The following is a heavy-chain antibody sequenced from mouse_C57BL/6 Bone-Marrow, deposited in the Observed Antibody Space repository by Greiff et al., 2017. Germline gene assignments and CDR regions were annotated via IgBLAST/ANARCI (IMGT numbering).Heavy chain of an antibody. Sequence: EVHLVESGGGLVQPGGSMKLSCAASGFTFSDAWMDWVRQSPEKGLEWVAEIRNKANNHATYYAESVKGRFTISRDDSKSSVYLQMNSLRAEDTGIYYCRGDYDEGSNYAMDYWGQGTSVTVSS. CDR3: RGDYDEGSNYAMDY. CDR2: IRNKANNHAT. J-gene: IGHJ4*01. D-gene: IGHD2-4*01. V-gene: IGHV6-6*01. CDR1: GFTFSDAW.